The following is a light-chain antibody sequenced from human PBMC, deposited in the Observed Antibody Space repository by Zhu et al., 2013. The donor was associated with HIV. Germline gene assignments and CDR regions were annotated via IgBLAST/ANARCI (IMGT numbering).Light chain of an antibody. V-gene: IGKV3-20*01. CDR1: QSVSSNY. CDR2: GAS. CDR3: QQYGNSPRT. Sequence: EIVMTQSPASLSVSPGERATLSCRASQSVSSNYLAWYQQKPGQAPRLLIYGASSRATGIPDRFSGSGSGTDFTLTISRLEPEDFVVYYCQQYGNSPRTFGQGTKVEIK. J-gene: IGKJ1*01.